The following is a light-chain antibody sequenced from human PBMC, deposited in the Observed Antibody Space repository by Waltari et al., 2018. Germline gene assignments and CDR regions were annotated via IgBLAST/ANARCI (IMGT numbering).Light chain of an antibody. Sequence: EIVLTQSPVTLYVSPGETATLSCRAIESIATNLAWYQHTPGQATWLLIFHASTRATGIPAKFTGSGSGTEFTLTISSLQSEDFAVYYCQQYNNWPPSTFGQGTKVEI. CDR2: HAS. J-gene: IGKJ1*01. CDR1: ESIATN. V-gene: IGKV3-15*01. CDR3: QQYNNWPPST.